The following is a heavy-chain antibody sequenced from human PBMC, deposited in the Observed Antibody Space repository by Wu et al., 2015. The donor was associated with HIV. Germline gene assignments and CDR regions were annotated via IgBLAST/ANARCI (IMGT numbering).Heavy chain of an antibody. CDR3: ARDCGGTTGTTGRDNWFDP. J-gene: IGHJ5*02. CDR1: GGTFSSYA. CDR2: IIPIFGTA. D-gene: IGHD1-1*01. Sequence: QVQLVQSGAEVKKPGSSVRVSCKASGGTFSSYAISWVRQAPGQGLEWMGRIIPIFGTANYAQKFQGRVTITADESTSTAYMELSSLRSEDTAVYYCARDCGGTTGTTGRDNWFDPWGQGTLVTVSS. V-gene: IGHV1-69*13.